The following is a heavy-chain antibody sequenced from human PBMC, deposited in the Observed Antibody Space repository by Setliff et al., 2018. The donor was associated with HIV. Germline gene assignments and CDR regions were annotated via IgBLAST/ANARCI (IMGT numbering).Heavy chain of an antibody. CDR2: IFTYDSDT. CDR1: GYTFESSW. D-gene: IGHD6-19*01. CDR3: ARQHSSGWFNDYDYMDV. V-gene: IGHV5-51*01. Sequence: GESLKISCKGSGYTFESSWIGWVRQMPGKGLEWMGIIFTYDSDTRYSPSFQGQVTISADKSISTAYLQWSILKASDTAMYYCARQHSSGWFNDYDYMDVWGKGTTVTVPS. J-gene: IGHJ6*03.